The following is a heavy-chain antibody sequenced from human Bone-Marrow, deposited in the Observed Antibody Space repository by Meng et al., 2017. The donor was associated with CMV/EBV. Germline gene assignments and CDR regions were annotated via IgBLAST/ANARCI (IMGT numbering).Heavy chain of an antibody. J-gene: IGHJ6*02. V-gene: IGHV3-7*03. Sequence: GGSLRLSCAASGFTFSSYWMSWVRQAPGKGLEWVANIKQDGSEKYYVDSVKGRFTISRDNSKNTLYLQMNSLRAEDTAVYYCARGPLGYYYGMDVWGQGTTVTVSS. CDR1: GFTFSSYW. CDR2: IKQDGSEK. CDR3: ARGPLGYYYGMDV.